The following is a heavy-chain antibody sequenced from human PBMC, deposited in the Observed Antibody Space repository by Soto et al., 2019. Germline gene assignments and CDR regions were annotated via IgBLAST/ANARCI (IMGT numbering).Heavy chain of an antibody. CDR1: GGSFSGYY. D-gene: IGHD6-13*01. CDR3: AREPMEAGEQQLARRFDP. CDR2: INHSGST. V-gene: IGHV4-34*01. Sequence: QVQLQQWGAGLLKPSETLSLTCAVYGGSFSGYYWSWIRQPPGKGLEWIGEINHSGSTNYNPSLKSRVTISVDTSKNQFSLKLSSVTAADTAVYYCAREPMEAGEQQLARRFDPWGQGTLVTVSS. J-gene: IGHJ5*02.